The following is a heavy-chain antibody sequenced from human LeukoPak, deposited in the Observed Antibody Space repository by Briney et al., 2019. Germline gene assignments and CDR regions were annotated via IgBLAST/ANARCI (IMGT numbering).Heavy chain of an antibody. V-gene: IGHV1-8*01. CDR3: ARSALGILYWYMDV. J-gene: IGHJ6*03. CDR2: MNPNSGNT. Sequence: ASVKVSCKASGYTFTSYDINWVRQATGQGLEWMGWMNPNSGNTGYAQKFQGRVTMTRNTSISTAYMELSSLRSEDTAVYYCARSALGILYWYMDVWGKGTTVNVSS. D-gene: IGHD2-15*01. CDR1: GYTFTSYD.